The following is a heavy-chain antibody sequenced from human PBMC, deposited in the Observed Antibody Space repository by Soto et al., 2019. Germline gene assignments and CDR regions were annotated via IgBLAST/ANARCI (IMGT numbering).Heavy chain of an antibody. V-gene: IGHV3-33*01. J-gene: IGHJ4*02. CDR1: GFSFSDYG. Sequence: QVQLVESGAGVVQPGRSLRLSRAASGFSFSDYGMHWVRQAPGKGLEWVAAIWYDGSHKYHADSVKDRFTISRDNSKNTLYLQMDSLRAEDTAVYYCARGATIERGERDFDYWGQGALVTVSS. CDR2: IWYDGSHK. D-gene: IGHD4-17*01. CDR3: ARGATIERGERDFDY.